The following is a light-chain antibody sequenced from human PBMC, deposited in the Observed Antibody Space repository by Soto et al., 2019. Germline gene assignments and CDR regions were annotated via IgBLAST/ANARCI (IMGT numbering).Light chain of an antibody. CDR1: SSDVGGYNY. J-gene: IGLJ1*01. V-gene: IGLV2-14*01. Sequence: QSVLTQPASVSGSPGQSITISCTGTSSDVGGYNYVSWYQQHPGKAPKLMIYEVSNRPSGVSNRFSGSKSGNTASLTISGLQAEDEADYYCSSYIRRTSCAYVFGTGTKLTVL. CDR2: EVS. CDR3: SSYIRRTSCAYV.